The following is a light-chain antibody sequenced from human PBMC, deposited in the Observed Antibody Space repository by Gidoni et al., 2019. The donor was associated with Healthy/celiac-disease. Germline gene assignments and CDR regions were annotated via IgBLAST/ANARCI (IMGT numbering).Light chain of an antibody. CDR2: AAS. V-gene: IGKV1-39*01. CDR1: QSISSY. Sequence: DIEMTQTTSSLSASVGDRVTITCRASQSISSYLTWYQQKPGNAPKLLIYAASSLQSGVPSRFSGSGSGTDFTLTISSLQPEDFATYYCQQSYSTPLTFGGGTKVEIK. CDR3: QQSYSTPLT. J-gene: IGKJ4*01.